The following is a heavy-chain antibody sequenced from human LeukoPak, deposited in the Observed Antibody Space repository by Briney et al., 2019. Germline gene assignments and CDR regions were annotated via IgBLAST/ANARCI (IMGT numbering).Heavy chain of an antibody. CDR3: ARGIVGATHFVDY. V-gene: IGHV4-39*07. J-gene: IGHJ4*02. Sequence: SETLSLTCTVSGGSISSSSYYWGWIRQPPGKGLEWIGSIYYSGSTYYNPSLKSRVTISVDTSKNQFSLKLSSVTAADTAVYYCARGIVGATHFVDYWGQGTLVTVSS. CDR2: IYYSGST. D-gene: IGHD1-26*01. CDR1: GGSISSSSYY.